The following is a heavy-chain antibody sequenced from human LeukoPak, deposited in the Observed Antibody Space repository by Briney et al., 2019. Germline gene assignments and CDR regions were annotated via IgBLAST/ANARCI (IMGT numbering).Heavy chain of an antibody. V-gene: IGHV4-34*01. J-gene: IGHJ5*02. CDR2: INHSGST. CDR1: GGSFSGYY. D-gene: IGHD3-10*01. Sequence: SETLSLTCAVYGGSFSGYYWSWIRQPPGKGLEWIGEINHSGSTNYNPSLKSRVTISVDTSKNQFSLKLSSVTAADTAVYYRARGRFYDGYYGSGRRWFDPWGQGTLVTVSS. CDR3: ARGRFYDGYYGSGRRWFDP.